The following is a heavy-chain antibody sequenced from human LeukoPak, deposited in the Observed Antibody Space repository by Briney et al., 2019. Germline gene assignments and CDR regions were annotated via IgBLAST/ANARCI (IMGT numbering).Heavy chain of an antibody. V-gene: IGHV4-59*08. CDR1: GGSISSYY. CDR3: ARGAYCGGDCYSFDY. J-gene: IGHJ4*02. D-gene: IGHD2-21*02. CDR2: IYYSGST. Sequence: SETLSLTCTVSGGSISSYYWSWIRQPPGKGLEWIGYIYYSGSTNYNPSLKSRVTISVDTSKNQFSLKLNSVTAADTAVYYCARGAYCGGDCYSFDYWGQGTLVTVSS.